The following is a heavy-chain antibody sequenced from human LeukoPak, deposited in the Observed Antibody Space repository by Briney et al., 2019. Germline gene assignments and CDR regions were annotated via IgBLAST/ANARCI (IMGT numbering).Heavy chain of an antibody. CDR3: VKDKGERLQSCGDFFY. V-gene: IGHV3-64D*06. J-gene: IGHJ4*02. CDR1: GFKFYKLM. CDR2: ISSNGGST. Sequence: PGGSLRDFLSGSGFKFYKLMKRRVRQAPGKGLEYVSAISSNGGSTYYADSVKGRFTISRDNSKNTLYLQMSSLRAEDTAVYYCVKDKGERLQSCGDFFYWGQGTLVTVSS. D-gene: IGHD3-10*01.